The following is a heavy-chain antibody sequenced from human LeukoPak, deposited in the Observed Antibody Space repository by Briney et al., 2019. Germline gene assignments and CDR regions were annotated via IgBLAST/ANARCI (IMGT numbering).Heavy chain of an antibody. D-gene: IGHD4-17*01. CDR1: GFTLSSYE. J-gene: IGHJ4*02. CDR3: AREAPSYGDYVDY. CDR2: ISSSGNTI. V-gene: IGHV3-48*03. Sequence: GGSLRLSCAASGFTLSSYEMNCLRQAPGKGLECVSYISSSGNTIYYADSVKGRFTISRDNAKNSLYLQMNSLRAEDTAVYYCAREAPSYGDYVDYWGQGTLVTVSS.